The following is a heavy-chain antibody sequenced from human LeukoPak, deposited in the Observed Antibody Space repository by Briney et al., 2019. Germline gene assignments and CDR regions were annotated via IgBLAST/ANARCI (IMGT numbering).Heavy chain of an antibody. CDR2: ISAYNGNT. J-gene: IGHJ4*02. CDR1: GYAFTSYG. V-gene: IGHV1-18*01. CDR3: ARDRPTYYYGSDPIGYFDY. D-gene: IGHD3-10*01. Sequence: ASVNVSCKASGYAFTSYGISWVRQAPGQGREWMGWISAYNGNTNYAQKLQGRVTMTTDTSTSTAYMELRSLRSDDTAVYYCARDRPTYYYGSDPIGYFDYWGQGTLVTVSS.